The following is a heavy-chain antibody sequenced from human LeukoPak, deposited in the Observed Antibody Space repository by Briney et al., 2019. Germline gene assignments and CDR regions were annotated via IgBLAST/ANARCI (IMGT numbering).Heavy chain of an antibody. CDR2: XIPIFGTA. CDR1: GGXFXXYA. J-gene: IGHJ4*02. Sequence: KVXCKASGGXFXXYAXSWVRQAPGQGLEWMGGXIPIFGTANYAQKFQGRVTITADESTSTAYMGLSSLRSEDTAVYYCADSDYYDSSGYYEFDYWGQGTLVTVSS. V-gene: IGHV1-69*01. CDR3: ADSDYYDSSGYYEFDY. D-gene: IGHD3-22*01.